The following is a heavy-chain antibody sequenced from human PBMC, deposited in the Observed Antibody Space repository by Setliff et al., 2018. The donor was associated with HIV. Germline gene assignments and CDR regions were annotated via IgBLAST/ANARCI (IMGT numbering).Heavy chain of an antibody. J-gene: IGHJ4*02. D-gene: IGHD6-19*01. Sequence: VKVSCKVSGYTLTELTTHWVRQAPGKGLEWMGRFDPEDGDTLYAQRFQGRVTMTEDSSTDTAYMELGSLTSDDTAVYYCATAKEHWLTEGGFDFWGQGTLVTVSS. V-gene: IGHV1-24*01. CDR3: ATAKEHWLTEGGFDF. CDR1: GYTLTELT. CDR2: FDPEDGDT.